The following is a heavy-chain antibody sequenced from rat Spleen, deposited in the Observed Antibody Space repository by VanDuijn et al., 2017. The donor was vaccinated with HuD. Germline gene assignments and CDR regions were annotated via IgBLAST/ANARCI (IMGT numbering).Heavy chain of an antibody. V-gene: IGHV5-29*01. CDR2: ISYDGSST. CDR3: ARRALWVPYFDY. J-gene: IGHJ2*01. D-gene: IGHD1-7*01. Sequence: EVQLVESDGGLVQPGRSLKLSCAASGFTFSDYYMAWVRQAPTKGLEWVATISYDGSSTYYRDSVKGRFTISRDNAKRTLFLQMDSLRSEDTATYYCARRALWVPYFDYWGQGVMVTVSS. CDR1: GFTFSDYY.